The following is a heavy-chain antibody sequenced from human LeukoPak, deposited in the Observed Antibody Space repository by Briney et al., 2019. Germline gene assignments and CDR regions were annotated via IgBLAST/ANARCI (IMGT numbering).Heavy chain of an antibody. CDR3: ARHSLPRIAATYYFDY. CDR2: IYTSGST. J-gene: IGHJ4*02. V-gene: IGHV4-4*09. Sequence: SSETLSLTCTVSGGSISSYYWSWIRQPPGKGLEWIGYIYTSGSTNYNPSLKSRVTISVDTSKNQFSLKLSSVTAADTAVYYCARHSLPRIAATYYFDYWGQGTLVTVSS. D-gene: IGHD6-13*01. CDR1: GGSISSYY.